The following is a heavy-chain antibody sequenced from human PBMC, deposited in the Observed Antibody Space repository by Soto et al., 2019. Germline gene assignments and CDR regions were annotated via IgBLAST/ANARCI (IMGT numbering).Heavy chain of an antibody. CDR2: IIPYYNTL. CDR3: ASGASRWYPYFFDS. J-gene: IGHJ4*02. CDR1: ESTFNSYA. V-gene: IGHV1-69*01. D-gene: IGHD6-13*01. Sequence: QAQVVQSGAEVRKPGSSVKLSCKASESTFNSYAIAWVRQAPGQGLEWMGGIIPYYNTLNYAQKFQDRVTITADDSTNTVYMELSSPRSDDTAVYFCASGASRWYPYFFDSWAQGTLVTVSS.